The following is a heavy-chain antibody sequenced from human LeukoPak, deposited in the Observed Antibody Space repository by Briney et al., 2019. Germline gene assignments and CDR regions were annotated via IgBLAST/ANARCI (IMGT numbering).Heavy chain of an antibody. V-gene: IGHV6-1*01. CDR3: ARTGVYYSGSYFGDPGPYDAFDI. D-gene: IGHD1-26*01. CDR2: TYYRSKWYN. J-gene: IGHJ3*02. Sequence: SQTLSLTCAISGDSVSSNSAAWNWIRQSPSRGLEWLGRTYYRSKWYNDYAVSVKSRITINPDTSKNQFSLQLNSVTPEDTAVYYCARTGVYYSGSYFGDPGPYDAFDIWGQGTMVTVSS. CDR1: GDSVSSNSAA.